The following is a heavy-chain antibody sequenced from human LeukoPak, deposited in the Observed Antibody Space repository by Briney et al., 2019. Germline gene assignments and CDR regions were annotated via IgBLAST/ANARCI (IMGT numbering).Heavy chain of an antibody. Sequence: GGSLRLSCAASGFTFSSYAMSWVRQAPGKGLEWVSAISGSGGSTYYADSVKGRFTISRDNAKNSLYLQMNSLRAEDTAVYCCAELGITMIGGVWGKGTTVTISS. J-gene: IGHJ6*04. V-gene: IGHV3-23*01. D-gene: IGHD3-10*02. CDR3: AELGITMIGGV. CDR1: GFTFSSYA. CDR2: ISGSGGST.